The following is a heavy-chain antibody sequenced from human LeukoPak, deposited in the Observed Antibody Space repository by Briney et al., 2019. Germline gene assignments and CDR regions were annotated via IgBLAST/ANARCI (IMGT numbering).Heavy chain of an antibody. D-gene: IGHD2-2*02. Sequence: SETLSLTCAVYGGSLSGYYWSWIRQPPGKGLEWIGEINHSGSTNYNPSLKSRVTISVDTSKNQFSLKLRSVNAADTAVYYCARGGVSRYCSSTSCYMGIDYWGQGTLVTVSS. CDR3: ARGGVSRYCSSTSCYMGIDY. CDR2: INHSGST. CDR1: GGSLSGYY. J-gene: IGHJ4*02. V-gene: IGHV4-34*01.